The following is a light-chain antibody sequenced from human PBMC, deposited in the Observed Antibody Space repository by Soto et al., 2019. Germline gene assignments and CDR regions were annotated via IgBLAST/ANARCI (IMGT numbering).Light chain of an antibody. CDR2: DVN. J-gene: IGLJ2*01. CDR3: TSGTTRTTMI. V-gene: IGLV2-14*03. Sequence: QSALTQPASVSGSPGQSITISCTGTSSDIGAYNFVSWYQQLPGKAPKLMLYDVNIRPSGVSNRFSGSKSGNTASLTISGLQAEDEADYYCTSGTTRTTMIFGGGTKLSVL. CDR1: SSDIGAYNF.